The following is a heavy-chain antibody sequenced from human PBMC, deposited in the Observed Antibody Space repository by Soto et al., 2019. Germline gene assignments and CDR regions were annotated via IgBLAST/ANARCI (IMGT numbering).Heavy chain of an antibody. CDR1: GGSISSYY. D-gene: IGHD2-2*01. CDR3: ARHFWRAAIST. V-gene: IGHV4-59*08. J-gene: IGHJ5*02. Sequence: SETLSLTSTVSGGSISSYYWSWIRQPPGKGLEWIGYIYYSGSTNYNPSLKSRVTISVDTSKNQFSLKLSSVTAADTAVYYCARHFWRAAISTWGQGTLVTVSS. CDR2: IYYSGST.